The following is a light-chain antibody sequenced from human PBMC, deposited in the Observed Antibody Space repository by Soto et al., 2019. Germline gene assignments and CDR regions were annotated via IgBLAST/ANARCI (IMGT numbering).Light chain of an antibody. CDR2: TAS. CDR1: QGIRTF. J-gene: IGKJ5*01. V-gene: IGKV1D-16*01. Sequence: DIQLTQSPSSLSASVGDSVTITCRASQGIRTFLAWYQQKPGKAPKCLIKTASTLQSGVPSRFSGSGSETDFTLTISSLQPEDFAAYYCQQYSSYPRTFGQGTRLEVK. CDR3: QQYSSYPRT.